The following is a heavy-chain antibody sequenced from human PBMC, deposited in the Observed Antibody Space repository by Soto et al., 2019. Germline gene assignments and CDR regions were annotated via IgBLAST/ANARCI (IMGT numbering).Heavy chain of an antibody. D-gene: IGHD3-10*01. Sequence: QVTLKESGPVLLKPTETLTLTCTVYGFSLTIPRLGVSWVRQPPGKALEWLAHIFSDDDKSYSTSLQSRLTISQDTSKSQLVLSMTNMEPADTATYYCTRIPGIWFSDYYYFGMDVWGQGATVTVSS. CDR3: TRIPGIWFSDYYYFGMDV. CDR2: IFSDDDK. CDR1: GFSLTIPRLG. V-gene: IGHV2-26*01. J-gene: IGHJ6*02.